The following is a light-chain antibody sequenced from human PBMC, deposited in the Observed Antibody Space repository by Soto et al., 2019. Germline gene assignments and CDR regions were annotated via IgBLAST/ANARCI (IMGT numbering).Light chain of an antibody. CDR2: GAS. J-gene: IGKJ4*01. V-gene: IGKV3-20*01. Sequence: PGKRGTVSCRASQTVRGIYLAWYQQKPGQAPRLLIYGASSRATGIPDRFSGSGSGTDFTLTISRLEPEDFAVYYCQQYGSSPLTFGGGTKVDIK. CDR1: QTVRGIY. CDR3: QQYGSSPLT.